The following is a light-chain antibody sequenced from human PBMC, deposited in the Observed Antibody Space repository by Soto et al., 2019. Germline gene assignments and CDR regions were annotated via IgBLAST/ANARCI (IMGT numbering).Light chain of an antibody. CDR1: SSDVGGYNY. CDR2: EVS. J-gene: IGLJ1*01. CDR3: SSYAGSNIGV. V-gene: IGLV2-8*01. Sequence: QSALTQPPSASGSPGQSVTISCTGTSSDVGGYNYVSWYQQHPGKAPKLMIYEVSKRPSGVPDRFSDSKSGNTASLTVSGLQAEDEADYYCSSYAGSNIGVFGTGTKVTVL.